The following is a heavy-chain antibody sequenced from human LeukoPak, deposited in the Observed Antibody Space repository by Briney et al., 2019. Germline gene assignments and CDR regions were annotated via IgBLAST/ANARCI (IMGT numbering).Heavy chain of an antibody. CDR3: ARELSQWYSSSAHHDY. CDR2: INTNTGNP. D-gene: IGHD6-13*01. V-gene: IGHV7-4-1*02. Sequence: GASVKVSCKASGYTFTSYAMNWVRQAPGQGLEWMGWINTNTGNPTYAQGFTGRFVFSLDTSVSTAYLQISSLKAEDTAEYYCARELSQWYSSSAHHDYWGQGTLVTVSS. CDR1: GYTFTSYA. J-gene: IGHJ4*02.